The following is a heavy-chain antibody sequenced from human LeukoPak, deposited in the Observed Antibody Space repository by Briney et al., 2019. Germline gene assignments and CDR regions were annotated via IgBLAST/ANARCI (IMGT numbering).Heavy chain of an antibody. CDR1: GGSTSGFF. CDR2: IYGSGTT. V-gene: IGHV4-4*07. D-gene: IGHD6-19*01. Sequence: SETLSLTCTVSGGSTSGFFWNWIRQPPGRGLEWIGRIYGSGTTDYNSSLRSRVTLSVDTSKSQFSLKLTSVTAADTAVYFCARVATPDVSSPLDFWGQGILVTVSS. CDR3: ARVATPDVSSPLDF. J-gene: IGHJ4*02.